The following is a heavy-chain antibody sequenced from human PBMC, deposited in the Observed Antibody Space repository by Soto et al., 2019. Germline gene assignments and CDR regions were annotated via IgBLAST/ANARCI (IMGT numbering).Heavy chain of an antibody. V-gene: IGHV1-69*01. CDR3: ASSPAGGSWYSVGFDY. CDR2: IIPIFGTA. Sequence: QVQLVQSGAEVKKPGYSVKVSCKASGGTFSSYAISWVRQAPGQGLEWMGGIIPIFGTANYAQKFKGRVTITADESTSTAYMELSSLRSEETAVYYCASSPAGGSWYSVGFDYWGQGTLVTVSS. J-gene: IGHJ4*02. CDR1: GGTFSSYA. D-gene: IGHD6-13*01.